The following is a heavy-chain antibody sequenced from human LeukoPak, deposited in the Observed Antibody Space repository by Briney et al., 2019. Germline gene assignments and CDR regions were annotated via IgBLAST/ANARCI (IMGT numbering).Heavy chain of an antibody. CDR3: SRDLVPAALNWFDP. CDR1: GGSMISFF. Sequence: SETLSLTCTVSGGSMISFFWSWLRQPAGKGLEWTGCIHSNGRTTYNPSFEGRVTMSIDTSKNQFSLKLTSVTAADTAVYFCSRDLVPAALNWFDPWGRGSRVSVSS. CDR2: IHSNGRT. J-gene: IGHJ5*02. D-gene: IGHD2-2*01. V-gene: IGHV4-4*07.